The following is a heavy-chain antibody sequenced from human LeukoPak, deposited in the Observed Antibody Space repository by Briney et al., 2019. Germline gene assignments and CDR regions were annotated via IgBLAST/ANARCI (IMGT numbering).Heavy chain of an antibody. J-gene: IGHJ6*03. CDR2: IKQDGSEK. CDR3: GGSSNYYYYYMDV. Sequence: PGGSLRPSCAASGFTFSSYWMSWVRQAPGKGLEWVANIKQDGSEKYYVDSVKGRFTISRDNAKNSLYLQMNSLRAEDTAVYYCGGSSNYYYYYMDVWGKGTTVTVSS. V-gene: IGHV3-7*01. D-gene: IGHD6-6*01. CDR1: GFTFSSYW.